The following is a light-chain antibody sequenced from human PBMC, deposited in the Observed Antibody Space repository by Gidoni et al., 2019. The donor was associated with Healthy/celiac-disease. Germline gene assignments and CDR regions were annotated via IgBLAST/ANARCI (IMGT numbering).Light chain of an antibody. Sequence: PGTLSLSPGERATLSCRASQSISSSYLAWYQQKPGQAPRLLIYGASSRATGIPDRFSGSGSGTDFTLTISRLEPEDFAVYYCQQYGSSPWGFGQXTKVEIK. J-gene: IGKJ1*01. CDR3: QQYGSSPWG. V-gene: IGKV3-20*01. CDR2: GAS. CDR1: QSISSSY.